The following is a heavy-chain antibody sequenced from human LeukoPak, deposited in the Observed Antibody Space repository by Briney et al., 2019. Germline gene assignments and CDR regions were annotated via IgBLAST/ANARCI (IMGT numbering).Heavy chain of an antibody. CDR1: GYTFTSYD. CDR3: ARDQRSSGQDAFDI. CDR2: MNPNSGNT. V-gene: IGHV1-8*01. J-gene: IGHJ3*02. D-gene: IGHD6-19*01. Sequence: ASVKVSCKASGYTFTSYDINWVRQATGQGLEWMGWMNPNSGNTGYTQKFQGRVTMTRNTSISTAYMELSSLRSEDTAVYYCARDQRSSGQDAFDIWGQGTMVTVSS.